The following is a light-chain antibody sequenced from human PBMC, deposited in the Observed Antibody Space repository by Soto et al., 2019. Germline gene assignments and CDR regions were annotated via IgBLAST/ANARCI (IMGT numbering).Light chain of an antibody. V-gene: IGLV3-21*02. Sequence: SYELTQPSSVSVAPGQTARITCGGKNIGSYSVHWYQQKPGQAPVLVVYDDGDRPSGIPERFSGSNSGNTATLTISRVEAGDEADYYCQVWDSGSEHVVFGGGTKLTVL. J-gene: IGLJ2*01. CDR2: DDG. CDR3: QVWDSGSEHVV. CDR1: NIGSYS.